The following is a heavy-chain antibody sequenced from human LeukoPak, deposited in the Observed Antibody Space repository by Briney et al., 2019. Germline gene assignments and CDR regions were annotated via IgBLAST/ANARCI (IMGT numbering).Heavy chain of an antibody. D-gene: IGHD3-10*01. CDR2: INPNTGVT. Sequence: GASVKVSCKASGGTFSSYAISWVRQAPGQGLEWMGGINPNTGVTNYALKFQGRVSMTRDTSISTASVELNNLRSDDTAIFYCARWRPYGSGNFFFDYWGQGTLVTVSS. CDR1: GGTFSSYA. J-gene: IGHJ4*02. V-gene: IGHV1-2*02. CDR3: ARWRPYGSGNFFFDY.